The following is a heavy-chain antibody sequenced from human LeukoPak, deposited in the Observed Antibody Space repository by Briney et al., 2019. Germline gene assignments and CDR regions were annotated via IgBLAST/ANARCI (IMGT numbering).Heavy chain of an antibody. V-gene: IGHV4-34*01. J-gene: IGHJ5*02. D-gene: IGHD6-13*01. CDR2: ISHSGST. CDR1: GGSFSGYY. CDR3: ARGLEAAAGIDP. Sequence: SETLSLTCAVYGGSFSGYYWSWIRQPPGKGLEWIGEISHSGSTNYNPSLKSRVTISVDTSKNQFSLKLSSVTAADTAVYYCARGLEAAAGIDPWGQGTLVTVSS.